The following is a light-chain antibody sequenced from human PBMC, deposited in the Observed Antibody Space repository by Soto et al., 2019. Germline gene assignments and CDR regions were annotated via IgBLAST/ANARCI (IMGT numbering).Light chain of an antibody. Sequence: QSVLLQPPSASGTPGQRVTVSCSGGSSNIGSYTVNWYQQLPGAAPKLLIYSNSQRPSGVPDRFSASKSGTSAALAISGLQSEDEAEYYGAAWDDSLNGDVFGPGTKLPVL. CDR1: SSNIGSYT. CDR2: SNS. CDR3: AAWDDSLNGDV. J-gene: IGLJ1*01. V-gene: IGLV1-44*01.